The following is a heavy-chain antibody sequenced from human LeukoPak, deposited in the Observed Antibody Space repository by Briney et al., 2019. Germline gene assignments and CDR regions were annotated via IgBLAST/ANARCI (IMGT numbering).Heavy chain of an antibody. CDR3: AKDIDPSPIAAAFVDYYYYYGMDV. V-gene: IGHV3-43D*03. D-gene: IGHD6-13*01. CDR1: GFTFDDYA. J-gene: IGHJ6*02. CDR2: ISWDGGST. Sequence: PGGSLRLSCAASGFTFDDYAMHWVRQAPGKGLEWVSLISWDGGSTYYADSVKGRFTISRDNSKNSLYLQMNSLRAEDTALYYCAKDIDPSPIAAAFVDYYYYYGMDVWGQGTTVTVSS.